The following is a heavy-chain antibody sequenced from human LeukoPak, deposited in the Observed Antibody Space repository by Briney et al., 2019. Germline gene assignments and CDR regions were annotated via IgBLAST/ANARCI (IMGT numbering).Heavy chain of an antibody. CDR3: ARSQDYYGSGSPDY. J-gene: IGHJ4*02. Sequence: GGSLRLSCAASGFTFSSYAMHWVSQAPGKGLEWVAVISYDGSNKYYADSVKGRFTISRDNSKNTLYLQMNSLRAEDTAVYYCARSQDYYGSGSPDYWGQGTLVTVSS. D-gene: IGHD3-10*01. CDR1: GFTFSSYA. V-gene: IGHV3-30-3*01. CDR2: ISYDGSNK.